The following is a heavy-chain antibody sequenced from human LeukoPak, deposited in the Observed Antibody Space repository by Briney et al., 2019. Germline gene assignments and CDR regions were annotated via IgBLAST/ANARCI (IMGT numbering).Heavy chain of an antibody. CDR1: GFTFSSYA. Sequence: GGSLRLSCDASGFTFSSYAMSWVRQGTTRGLEWVSSITSSGEATYYADSVKGRFTISRDNSKNTLYLQMNSLRAEDTAVYYCAKGDNRNDMRSPWFDPWGQGTLVTVSS. CDR2: ITSSGEAT. V-gene: IGHV3-23*01. CDR3: AKGDNRNDMRSPWFDP. D-gene: IGHD1-1*01. J-gene: IGHJ5*02.